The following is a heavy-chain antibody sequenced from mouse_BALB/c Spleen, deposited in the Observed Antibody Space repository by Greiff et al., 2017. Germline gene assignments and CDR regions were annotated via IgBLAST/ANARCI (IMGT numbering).Heavy chain of an antibody. Sequence: VKLMESGPELVKPGASVRISCKASGYTFTSYYIHWVKQRPGQGLEWIGWIYPGNVNTKYNEKFKGKATLTADKSSSTAYMQLSSLTSEDSAVYFCARYYGSSSSYFDVWGAGTTVTVSS. D-gene: IGHD1-1*01. V-gene: IGHV1S56*01. J-gene: IGHJ1*01. CDR2: IYPGNVNT. CDR3: ARYYGSSSSYFDV. CDR1: GYTFTSYY.